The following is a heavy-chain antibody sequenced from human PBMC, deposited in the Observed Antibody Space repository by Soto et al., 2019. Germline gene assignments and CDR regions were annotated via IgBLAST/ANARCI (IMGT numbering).Heavy chain of an antibody. Sequence: EVQLVESGGGLVQPGGSLRLSCAASGFTFSSYWMHWVRQVSGKGLVWVSRVYSDGSSTSYADSVKGRFTISRHNAKNTLYLQMNSLRAEDTAVYYCARAMSSGSYFVFWGQGTLLTVFS. CDR1: GFTFSSYW. CDR3: ARAMSSGSYFVF. J-gene: IGHJ4*02. V-gene: IGHV3-74*01. CDR2: VYSDGSST. D-gene: IGHD1-26*01.